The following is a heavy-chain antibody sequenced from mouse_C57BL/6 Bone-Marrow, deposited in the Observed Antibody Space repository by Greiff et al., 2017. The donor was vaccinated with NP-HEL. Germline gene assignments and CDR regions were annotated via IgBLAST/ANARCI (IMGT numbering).Heavy chain of an antibody. CDR2: IDPSDSYT. Sequence: VQLQQPGAELVMPGASVKLSCKASGYTFTSYWMHWVKQRPGQGLEWIGEIDPSDSYTNYNQKFKGKSTLTVDKSSSTAYMQLSSLTSEDTAVYYCTTFYDYDGYWGQGTTLTVSS. V-gene: IGHV1-69*01. CDR3: TTFYDYDGY. J-gene: IGHJ2*01. D-gene: IGHD2-4*01. CDR1: GYTFTSYW.